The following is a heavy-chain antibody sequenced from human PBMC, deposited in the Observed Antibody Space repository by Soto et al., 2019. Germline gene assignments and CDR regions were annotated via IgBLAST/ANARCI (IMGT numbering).Heavy chain of an antibody. CDR3: AHIQQSSGDYGVFDY. CDR1: GFSLSTSGVG. Sequence: QITLKESGPTLVKPTQTLTLTCTFSGFSLSTSGVGVGWIRQPPGKALEWLALIYWDDYKRYSPSLKSRLTITRDTSKNQVVLTMTNMYPVDTATYYCAHIQQSSGDYGVFDYWGQGTLVTVAS. D-gene: IGHD3-22*01. CDR2: IYWDDYK. J-gene: IGHJ4*02. V-gene: IGHV2-5*02.